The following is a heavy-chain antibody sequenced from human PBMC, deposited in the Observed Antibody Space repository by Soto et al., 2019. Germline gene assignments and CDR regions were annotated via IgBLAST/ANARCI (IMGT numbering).Heavy chain of an antibody. CDR1: GGTFSSYA. Sequence: QVQLVQSGAEVKKPGSSVKVSCKASGGTFSSYAISWVRQAPGQGLEWMGGIIPIFGTANYAQKFQGRVTITADESTSTAYMELSSLRSEDTAVYYCARGADYDFWKGLPPYCMDVWGQGTTVTVSS. J-gene: IGHJ6*02. D-gene: IGHD3-3*01. CDR3: ARGADYDFWKGLPPYCMDV. V-gene: IGHV1-69*12. CDR2: IIPIFGTA.